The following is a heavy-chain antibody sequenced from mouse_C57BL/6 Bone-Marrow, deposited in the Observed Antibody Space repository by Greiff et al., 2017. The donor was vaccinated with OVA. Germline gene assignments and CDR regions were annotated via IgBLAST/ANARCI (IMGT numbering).Heavy chain of an antibody. V-gene: IGHV1-81*01. CDR2: IYPRSGNT. CDR3: ARGETGLFYYAMDY. J-gene: IGHJ4*01. Sequence: VQLQQSGAELARPGASVKLSCKASGYTFTRYGISWVKQRTGQGLEWIGEIYPRSGNTYYNEKFKGKATLTADKSSSTAYMELRSLTSEDSAVYFCARGETGLFYYAMDYWGQGTSVTVSS. CDR1: GYTFTRYG. D-gene: IGHD4-1*01.